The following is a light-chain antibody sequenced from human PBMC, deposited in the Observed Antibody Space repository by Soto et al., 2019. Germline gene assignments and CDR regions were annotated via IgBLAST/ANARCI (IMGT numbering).Light chain of an antibody. CDR1: KLGDKY. J-gene: IGLJ2*01. Sequence: SYELTQPPSVSVSPGQTASITCSGDKLGDKYACWYQQKPGQSPVLVIYQDSKRPSGIPERFSGSNSGNTATLTISGTQAMDEADYYCQAWDSSILVVLGGGTKVTVL. CDR2: QDS. CDR3: QAWDSSILVV. V-gene: IGLV3-1*01.